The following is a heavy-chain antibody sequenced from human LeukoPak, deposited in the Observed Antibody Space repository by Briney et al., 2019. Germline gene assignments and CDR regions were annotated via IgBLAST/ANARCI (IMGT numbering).Heavy chain of an antibody. D-gene: IGHD2-15*01. CDR2: ISSSSSYI. CDR1: GFTFSSYS. V-gene: IGHV3-21*01. J-gene: IGHJ5*02. Sequence: GGSLRLSCVASGFTFSSYSMNWVRQAPGKGLEWVSSISSSSSYIYYADSVKGRFTISRDNAKNSLYLQMNSLRAEDTAVYYCARDLVVVVVPNTLDWFDPWGQGTLVTVSS. CDR3: ARDLVVVVVPNTLDWFDP.